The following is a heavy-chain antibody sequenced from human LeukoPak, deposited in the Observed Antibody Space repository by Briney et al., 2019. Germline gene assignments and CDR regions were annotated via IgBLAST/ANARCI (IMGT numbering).Heavy chain of an antibody. CDR2: IKSDVSST. J-gene: IGHJ4*02. V-gene: IGHV3-74*01. CDR3: TTIRPDY. CDR1: GFTFSSYW. Sequence: GGSLRLSCEASGFTFSSYWMHWVRQGPGKGLVWVARIKSDVSSTDYADSVKGRFTISRDNTKNKLYLQMNSLGAEDTGVYYCTTIRPDYWGQGTLVTVSS. D-gene: IGHD5-12*01.